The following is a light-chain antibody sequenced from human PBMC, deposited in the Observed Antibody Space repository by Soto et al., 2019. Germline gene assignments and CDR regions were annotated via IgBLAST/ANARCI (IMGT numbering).Light chain of an antibody. J-gene: IGLJ2*01. CDR3: STYTRSSTLV. CDR1: SSDVGGYNY. Sequence: QSVLTQPASVSGSPGQSITISCTGTSSDVGGYNYVSWYQQHPGKAPKLMIYEVSNRPSGVSNRFSGSKSGNTASLTISGRQAEDETDYYCSTYTRSSTLVFGRGTKLTV. CDR2: EVS. V-gene: IGLV2-14*01.